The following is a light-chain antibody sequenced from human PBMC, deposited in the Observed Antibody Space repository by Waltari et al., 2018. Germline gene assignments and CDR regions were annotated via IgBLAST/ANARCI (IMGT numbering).Light chain of an antibody. CDR1: QGISSA. CDR2: DAS. Sequence: AIQLTQSPSSLSASVGDRVTITCRASQGISSALAWYQQKPGKPPRLLIYDASTLERGVPSRFRGSGSGTDFTLTISSLEPEDSAVYYCHQRWNWPLNFGGGTRLEIK. CDR3: HQRWNWPLN. V-gene: IGKV1-13*02. J-gene: IGKJ4*01.